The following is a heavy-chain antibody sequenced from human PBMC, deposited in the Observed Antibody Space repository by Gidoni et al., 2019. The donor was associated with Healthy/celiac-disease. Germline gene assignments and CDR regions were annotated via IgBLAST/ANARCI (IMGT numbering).Heavy chain of an antibody. Sequence: EVQLVESGGGLVQPGRSLRPSWPASGFTFGDYAMSWFRQAPGKGLEWVGFIRSKAYGGTTEYAASVKGRFTISRDDSKSIAYLQMNSLKTEDTAVYYCTRNQVDAFDIWGQGTMVTVSS. V-gene: IGHV3-49*03. D-gene: IGHD2-2*01. J-gene: IGHJ3*02. CDR2: IRSKAYGGTT. CDR1: GFTFGDYA. CDR3: TRNQVDAFDI.